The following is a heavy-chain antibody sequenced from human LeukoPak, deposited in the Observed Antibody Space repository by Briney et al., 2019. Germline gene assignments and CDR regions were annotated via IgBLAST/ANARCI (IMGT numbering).Heavy chain of an antibody. CDR3: ARDGVGETFDY. V-gene: IGHV3-48*04. CDR2: ISSSSSTI. D-gene: IGHD3-10*01. J-gene: IGHJ4*02. CDR1: GFTFSSYS. Sequence: GRSLRLSCAASGFTFSSYSMNWVRQAPGKGLEWVSYISSSSSTIYYADSVKGRFTISRDNAKNSLYLQMNSLRAEDTAVYYCARDGVGETFDYWGQGTLVTVSS.